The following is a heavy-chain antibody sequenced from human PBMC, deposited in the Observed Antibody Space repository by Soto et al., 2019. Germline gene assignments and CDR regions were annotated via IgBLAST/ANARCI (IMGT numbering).Heavy chain of an antibody. CDR1: GDSISTVDYF. Sequence: QVHLLESGPGLVKPSQTLSLTCSVSGDSISTVDYFWAWVRQPPGQALEYIGYIYKSATTYYNPSFESRVAIHLDTSKSPFSLNVTSLTAADTAVYFCARGRYCLTGRCFPNWFDSWGQGTLVTVSS. V-gene: IGHV4-30-4*01. CDR3: ARGRYCLTGRCFPNWFDS. CDR2: IYKSATT. J-gene: IGHJ5*01. D-gene: IGHD2-15*01.